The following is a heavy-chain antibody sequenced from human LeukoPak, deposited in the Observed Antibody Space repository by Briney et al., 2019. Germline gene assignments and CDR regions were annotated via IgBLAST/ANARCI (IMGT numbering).Heavy chain of an antibody. CDR1: GFTFSSYA. V-gene: IGHV3-30-3*01. Sequence: PGGSLRLSCAASGFTFSSYAMHWVRQAPGKGLERVAVISYDGSNKYYADSVKGRFTISRDNSKNTLYLQMNSLRAEDTAVYYCARDGASMVVAATERFTWFDPWGQGTLVTVSS. CDR2: ISYDGSNK. J-gene: IGHJ5*02. CDR3: ARDGASMVVAATERFTWFDP. D-gene: IGHD2-15*01.